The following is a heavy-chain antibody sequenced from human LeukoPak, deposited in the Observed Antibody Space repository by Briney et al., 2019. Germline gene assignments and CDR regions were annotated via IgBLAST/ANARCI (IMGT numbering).Heavy chain of an antibody. CDR1: GYTFTGYY. CDR2: INPNRGGT. V-gene: IGHV1-2*02. J-gene: IGHJ6*03. CDR3: ARGSLPGYYYYYMDV. Sequence: ASVKVSCKASGYTFTGYYMHWVRQAPGQGLEWMGWINPNRGGTNYAQKFQGRVTMTRDTSTSTVYMELSSLRSEDTAVYYCARGSLPGYYYYYMDVWGKGTTVTISS.